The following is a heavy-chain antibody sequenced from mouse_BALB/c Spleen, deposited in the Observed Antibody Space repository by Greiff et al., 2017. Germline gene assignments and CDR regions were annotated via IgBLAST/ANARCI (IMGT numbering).Heavy chain of an antibody. J-gene: IGHJ3*01. V-gene: IGHV1S137*01. CDR3: ASDYDYDGNWFAY. Sequence: QVQLQQSGAELVRPGVSVKISCKGSGYTFTDYAMHWVKQSHAKSLEWIGVISTYYGDASYNQKFKGKATMTVDKSSSTAYMELARLTSEDSAIYYCASDYDYDGNWFAYWGQGTLVTVSA. D-gene: IGHD2-4*01. CDR1: GYTFTDYA. CDR2: ISTYYGDA.